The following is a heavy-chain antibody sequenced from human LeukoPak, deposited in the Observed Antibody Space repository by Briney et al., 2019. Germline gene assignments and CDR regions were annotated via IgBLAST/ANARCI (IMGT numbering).Heavy chain of an antibody. CDR2: ISYDGSNK. CDR1: GFTFSSYA. CDR3: ARDSGSYLGYYYYYYMDV. Sequence: PGGSLRLSCAASGFTFSSYAMHWVRQAPGKGLEWVTVISYDGSNKYYADSVKGRFTISRDNSKNTLYLQMNSLRAEDTAVYYCARDSGSYLGYYYYYYMDVWGKGTTVTVSS. V-gene: IGHV3-30-3*01. D-gene: IGHD1-26*01. J-gene: IGHJ6*03.